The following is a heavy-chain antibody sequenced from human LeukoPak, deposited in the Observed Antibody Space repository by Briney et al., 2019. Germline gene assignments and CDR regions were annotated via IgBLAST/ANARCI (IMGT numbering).Heavy chain of an antibody. CDR2: IYYSGST. CDR3: ARAVEMASFWSFDY. J-gene: IGHJ4*02. Sequence: SETLSLTCTVAGGSISSYYWSWIRQPPGKGLEWIGYIYYSGSTNYNPSLKSRVTISVDTSKNQFSLKLSSVTAADPAVYYCARAVEMASFWSFDYWGQGTLVTVSS. CDR1: GGSISSYY. D-gene: IGHD5-24*01. V-gene: IGHV4-59*01.